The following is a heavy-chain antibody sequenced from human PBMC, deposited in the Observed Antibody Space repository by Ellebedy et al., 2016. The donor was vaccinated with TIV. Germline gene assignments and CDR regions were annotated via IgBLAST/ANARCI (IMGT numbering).Heavy chain of an antibody. Sequence: ASVKVSCRASGYTFTGQYIHWVRQAPGQGLEWMGWISPDTGGTYYAQKFQGRVTMTRDTSISTIYMALTWLRSGDTAVYYCATGAPGYDFNWLDPWGQGTLVTVSS. CDR1: GYTFTGQY. CDR2: ISPDTGGT. CDR3: ATGAPGYDFNWLDP. J-gene: IGHJ5*02. V-gene: IGHV1-2*02. D-gene: IGHD3-3*01.